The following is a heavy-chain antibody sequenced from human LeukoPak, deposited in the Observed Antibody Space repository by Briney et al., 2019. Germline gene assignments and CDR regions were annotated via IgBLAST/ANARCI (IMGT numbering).Heavy chain of an antibody. D-gene: IGHD5/OR15-5a*01. V-gene: IGHV5-51*01. CDR1: GYSFATYW. CDR3: TRRMVSTEDLDH. J-gene: IGHJ4*02. CDR2: IYPGDSDT. Sequence: GESLKISCKGSGYSFATYWIAWVRQMPGKGLEWMGIIYPGDSDTRYSPSFQGQVTISADKSISTAYLQWSSLKASDTAMYYCTRRMVSTEDLDHWGQGTLVTVSS.